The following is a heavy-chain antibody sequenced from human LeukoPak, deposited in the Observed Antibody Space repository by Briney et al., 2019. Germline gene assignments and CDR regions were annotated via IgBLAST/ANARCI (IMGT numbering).Heavy chain of an antibody. V-gene: IGHV3-23*01. CDR1: GFTFSSYA. Sequence: PGGSLRLSCAASGFTFSSYAMSWVRQAPGKGLEWVSAISGSGGSTYYADSVKGRFTISRDNSKNTLYLQMNSLRAEDTAVYYCARLLHYDFWSGSQYYFDYWGQGTLVTVSS. J-gene: IGHJ4*02. D-gene: IGHD3-3*01. CDR3: ARLLHYDFWSGSQYYFDY. CDR2: ISGSGGST.